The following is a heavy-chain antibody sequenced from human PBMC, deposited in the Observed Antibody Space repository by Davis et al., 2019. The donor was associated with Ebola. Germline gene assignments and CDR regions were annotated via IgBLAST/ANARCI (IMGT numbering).Heavy chain of an antibody. D-gene: IGHD2-21*01. Sequence: ASVKVSCKASGYTFTGYYMHWVRQAPGQGLEWMGWINPNSGGTNYAQKFQGRVTMTRDTSISTAYMELSRLRSDDTALYYCARELSINGDEYFQHWGQGTLVTVSS. CDR3: ARELSINGDEYFQH. CDR2: INPNSGGT. V-gene: IGHV1-2*02. CDR1: GYTFTGYY. J-gene: IGHJ1*01.